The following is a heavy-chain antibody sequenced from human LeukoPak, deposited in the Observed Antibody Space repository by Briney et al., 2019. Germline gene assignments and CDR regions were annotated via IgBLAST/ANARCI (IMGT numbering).Heavy chain of an antibody. Sequence: SETLSLTCAVYGGSFTGYHWNWIRQTPRRGLEWIGEINHRGSTHYSPSLESRVTISVDTSKNQFSLKLSSVTAADTGVYYCARDPTTVVTLPYYFDFWGQGTQVTVSS. CDR1: GGSFTGYH. D-gene: IGHD4-23*01. CDR2: INHRGST. J-gene: IGHJ4*02. CDR3: ARDPTTVVTLPYYFDF. V-gene: IGHV4-34*01.